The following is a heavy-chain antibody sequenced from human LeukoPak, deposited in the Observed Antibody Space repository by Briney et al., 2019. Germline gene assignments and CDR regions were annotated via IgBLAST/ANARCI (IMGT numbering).Heavy chain of an antibody. CDR1: GYTFTGYY. Sequence: ASVKVSCKASGYTFTGYYMHWVRQAPGQGLEWMGWISPNSGGTNYAQKFQGRVTMTRDTSISTAYMELSRLRSDDAAVYYCARAVSGSFYDYWGQGTLVTVSS. D-gene: IGHD1-26*01. CDR2: ISPNSGGT. J-gene: IGHJ4*02. CDR3: ARAVSGSFYDY. V-gene: IGHV1-2*02.